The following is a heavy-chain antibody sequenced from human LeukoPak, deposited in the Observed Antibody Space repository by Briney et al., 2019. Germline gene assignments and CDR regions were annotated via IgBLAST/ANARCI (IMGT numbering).Heavy chain of an antibody. J-gene: IGHJ4*02. CDR3: ARDQYYGSGSYSPPYY. CDR1: AYTFTGYY. CDR2: INPNSGGT. Sequence: ASVTVSRTSSAYTFTGYYMHLVRQAPAQGLEWMGWINPNSGGTNYAQKFPGRVTMTRDTSISTAYMELSRLRSDDTAVYYCARDQYYGSGSYSPPYYWGQGTLVTVSS. D-gene: IGHD3-10*01. V-gene: IGHV1-2*02.